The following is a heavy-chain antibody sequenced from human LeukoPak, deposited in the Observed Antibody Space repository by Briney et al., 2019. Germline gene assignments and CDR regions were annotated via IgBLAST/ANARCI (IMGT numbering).Heavy chain of an antibody. D-gene: IGHD5-12*01. V-gene: IGHV4-59*13. Sequence: SETLSLTCTVSGGSISDYYWSWIRQSPGKGLEWIGYMHHSEISNYNPSLKSRVTLSVDTSKNHFSLRLTSVTAADTAVYYCVRWGYGGSARGYYWGQGTLVTVSS. J-gene: IGHJ4*02. CDR3: VRWGYGGSARGYY. CDR2: MHHSEIS. CDR1: GGSISDYY.